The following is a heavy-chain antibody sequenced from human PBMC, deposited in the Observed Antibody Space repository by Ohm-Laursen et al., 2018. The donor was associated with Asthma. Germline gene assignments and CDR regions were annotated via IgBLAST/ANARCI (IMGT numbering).Heavy chain of an antibody. CDR2: ISYDGSNK. V-gene: IGHV3-30-3*01. D-gene: IGHD3-10*01. Sequence: SLRLSCAASGFTFSSYAMHWVRQAPGKGLEWVAVISYDGSNKYYADSVKGRFTISRDNSKNTLYLQMNSLRAEDTAVYYCARIYYGLVSYWGQGTLVTVSS. J-gene: IGHJ4*02. CDR3: ARIYYGLVSY. CDR1: GFTFSSYA.